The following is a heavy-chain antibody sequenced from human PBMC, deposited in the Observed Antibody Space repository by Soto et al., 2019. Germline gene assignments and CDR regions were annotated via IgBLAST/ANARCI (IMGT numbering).Heavy chain of an antibody. V-gene: IGHV1-46*03. D-gene: IGHD3-16*01. CDR2: INPNGGST. J-gene: IGHJ3*02. Sequence: QVQLVQSGAEVKKPGASVKISCEASGYSFTSQYVHWVRQAPGQGLEWMGIINPNGGSTTYAQKLQGTFHRPRDTSKSTVYMELGTLNCGDTAVYLWAREQGPPPGGGGTEPLDIWGQGTMVTVAS. CDR1: GYSFTSQY. CDR3: AREQGPPPGGGGTEPLDI.